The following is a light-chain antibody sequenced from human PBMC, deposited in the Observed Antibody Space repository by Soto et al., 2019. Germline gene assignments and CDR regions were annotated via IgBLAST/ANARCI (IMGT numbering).Light chain of an antibody. V-gene: IGLV2-14*01. CDR3: SSYSSSSTLV. CDR2: EVS. J-gene: IGLJ1*01. CDR1: SXDVGGYIY. Sequence: QSALTQPGSVSGSPGQSITIACTGTSXDVGGYIYVSWFQQHPGKAPKLIIYEVSNRPSGVSDRFSASKSGNTASLTISGLQAEDESTYYCSSYSSSSTLVFGTGTKVILL.